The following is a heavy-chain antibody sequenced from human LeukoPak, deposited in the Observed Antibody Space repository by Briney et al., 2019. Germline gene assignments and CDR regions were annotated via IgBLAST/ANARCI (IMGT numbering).Heavy chain of an antibody. J-gene: IGHJ3*02. Sequence: GGSLRLSCAASGFTFSSYSMNRVRQAPGMGLEWVSSISSSSSYIYYADSVKGRFTISRDNAKNSLYLQMNSLRAEDTAVYYCARDPGYSSGWYVSTAFDIWGQGTMVTVSS. CDR3: ARDPGYSSGWYVSTAFDI. CDR1: GFTFSSYS. D-gene: IGHD6-19*01. V-gene: IGHV3-21*01. CDR2: ISSSSSYI.